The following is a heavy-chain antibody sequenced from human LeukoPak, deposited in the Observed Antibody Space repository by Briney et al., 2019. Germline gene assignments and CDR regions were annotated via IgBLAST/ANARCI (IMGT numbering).Heavy chain of an antibody. CDR2: INPNSGGT. CDR3: ARDRDCSSTSCYLRGMDV. CDR1: GYTFTGYY. V-gene: IGHV1-2*02. J-gene: IGHJ6*02. D-gene: IGHD2-2*01. Sequence: ASVKVSCKASGYTFTGYYMHWVRQAPGQGLEWMGWINPNSGGTNYAQKFQGRVTMTRDTSISTAYMELSRLRSDDTAVYYCARDRDCSSTSCYLRGMDVWGQGTTVTVSS.